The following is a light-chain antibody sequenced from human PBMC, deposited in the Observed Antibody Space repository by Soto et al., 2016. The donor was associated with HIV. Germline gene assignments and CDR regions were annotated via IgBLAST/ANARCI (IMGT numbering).Light chain of an antibody. CDR3: QQSYSTPMYT. Sequence: DIQMTQSPSSLYASVGDRVTITCRASQDISTSVAWYQQKPGKAPKLLIYAASSLQSGVPSRFSGSGSGTDFTLTISSLQPEDFATYYCQQSYSTPMYTFGQGTKLEIK. J-gene: IGKJ2*01. CDR1: QDISTS. V-gene: IGKV1-39*01. CDR2: AAS.